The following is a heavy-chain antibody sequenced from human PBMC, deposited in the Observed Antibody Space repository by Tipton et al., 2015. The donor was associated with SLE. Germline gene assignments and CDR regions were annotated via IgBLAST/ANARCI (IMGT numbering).Heavy chain of an antibody. V-gene: IGHV4-39*07. D-gene: IGHD2-15*01. CDR1: GGSISSSRYY. J-gene: IGHJ5*02. CDR3: ARVRRGYCSGGSCNNWFDP. CDR2: IYHSGTA. Sequence: TLSLTCTVSGGSISSSRYYWGWIRQPPGKGLEWIGSIYHSGTAYYNPSLKSRVTISVDTSKNQISLKLSSVTAADTAVYYCARVRRGYCSGGSCNNWFDPWGQGTLVTVSS.